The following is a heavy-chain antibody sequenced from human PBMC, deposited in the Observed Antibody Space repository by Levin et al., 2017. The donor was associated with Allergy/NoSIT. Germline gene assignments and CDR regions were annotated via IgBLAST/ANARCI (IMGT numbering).Heavy chain of an antibody. CDR1: GGSISSSISY. Sequence: SQTLSLTCTVSGGSISSSISYWGWIRQAPGKGLEWIGSIYNSGSTYYNPSLKSRVTTSVDTSENQFSLKLSSVTAADTAVYYCARQCYDILTGYYNFDYWGQGTLVTVSS. D-gene: IGHD3-9*01. CDR2: IYNSGST. J-gene: IGHJ4*02. CDR3: ARQCYDILTGYYNFDY. V-gene: IGHV4-39*01.